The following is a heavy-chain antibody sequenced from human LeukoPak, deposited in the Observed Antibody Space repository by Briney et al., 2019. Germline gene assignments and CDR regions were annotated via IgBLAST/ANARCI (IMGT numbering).Heavy chain of an antibody. CDR1: GYTFTSYG. CDR2: ISAYNGNT. CDR3: ARVFVFGWYYDILTGGAVGYFDY. V-gene: IGHV1-18*01. Sequence: GASVKVSCKASGYTFTSYGISWVRQAPGQGLEWMGWISAYNGNTNYAQKLQGRVTMTTDTSTSTAYMELRSLRSDDTAVYYCARVFVFGWYYDILTGGAVGYFDYWGQGTLVTVSS. D-gene: IGHD3-9*01. J-gene: IGHJ4*02.